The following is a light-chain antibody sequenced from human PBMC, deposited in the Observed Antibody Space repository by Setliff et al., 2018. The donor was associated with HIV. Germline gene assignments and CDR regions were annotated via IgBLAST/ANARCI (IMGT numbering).Light chain of an antibody. Sequence: QSALAQPASLSGSLGQSITISCTGTSSAVRSYNLVAWYQQHPGKAPKLMIYDGSQRPSGVSNRFSGSKSGNAASLTISGLQAEDEAVYYCCSYAGTTTMVFGGGTNVTVL. CDR3: CSYAGTTTMV. V-gene: IGLV2-23*01. CDR1: SSAVRSYNL. J-gene: IGLJ3*02. CDR2: DGS.